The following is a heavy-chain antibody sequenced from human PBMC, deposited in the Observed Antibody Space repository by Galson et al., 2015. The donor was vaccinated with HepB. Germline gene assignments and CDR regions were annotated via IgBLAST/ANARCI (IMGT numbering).Heavy chain of an antibody. CDR1: GYTFTSYG. J-gene: IGHJ5*02. CDR3: ARDPRRLYYYGSYWFDP. CDR2: ISAYNGNT. V-gene: IGHV1-18*01. D-gene: IGHD3-10*01. Sequence: SVKVSCKASGYTFTSYGISWVRQAPGQGLEWMGWISAYNGNTNYAQKLQGRVTMTTDTSTSTAYMELRSLRSDDTAVYYCARDPRRLYYYGSYWFDPWGQGTLVTVSS.